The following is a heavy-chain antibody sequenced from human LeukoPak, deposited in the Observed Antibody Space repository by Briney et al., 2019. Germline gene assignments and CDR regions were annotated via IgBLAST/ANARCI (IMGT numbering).Heavy chain of an antibody. CDR1: GFTFSDYY. CDR2: ISSSGSTI. J-gene: IGHJ4*02. Sequence: GGSLRLSCAASGFTFSDYYMSWIRQAPGKGLEWVSYISSSGSTIYYADSVKGRVTISRDNAKNSLYLQMNSLRAEDTAVYYCARLSVDYEFDYWGQGTLVTVSS. D-gene: IGHD4-17*01. V-gene: IGHV3-11*01. CDR3: ARLSVDYEFDY.